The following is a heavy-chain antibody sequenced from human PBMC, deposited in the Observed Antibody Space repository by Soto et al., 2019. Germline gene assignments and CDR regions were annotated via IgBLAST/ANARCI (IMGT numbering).Heavy chain of an antibody. CDR3: ARDTYYYGSGSSSYYGMDV. V-gene: IGHV1-69*04. J-gene: IGHJ6*02. Sequence: GASVKVSCKASGATLDTFINYGITWVRQAPGQGLEWMGRIIPILGIANYAQKFQGRVTITADKSTSTAYMELSSLRSEDTAVYYCARDTYYYGSGSSSYYGMDVWGQGTTVTVSS. CDR2: IIPILGIA. D-gene: IGHD3-10*01. CDR1: GATLDTFINYG.